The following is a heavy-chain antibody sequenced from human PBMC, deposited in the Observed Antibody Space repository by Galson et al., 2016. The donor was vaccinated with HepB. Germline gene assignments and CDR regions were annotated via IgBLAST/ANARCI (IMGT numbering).Heavy chain of an antibody. CDR3: ARDSAGSFDL. J-gene: IGHJ2*01. D-gene: IGHD3-10*01. V-gene: IGHV4-59*01. CDR1: GGSISTYY. Sequence: LTCTVSGGSISTYYWNWIRQPPGKGLEWIGYIYYSGSTNYNPSLKSRVTLSVDTSKNQFSLKLTSVTAAGTAVYYCARDSAGSFDLWGRGTLVTVSS. CDR2: IYYSGST.